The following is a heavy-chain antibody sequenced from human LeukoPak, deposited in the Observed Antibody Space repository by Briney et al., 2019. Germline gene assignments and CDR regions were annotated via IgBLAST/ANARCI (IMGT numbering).Heavy chain of an antibody. D-gene: IGHD5-18*01. CDR3: ARRAREYSHDAFDI. Sequence: ASVKVSCKASGYTFTDYYMDWVRQAPGQGLEWMGWINPNSRGTDSAQKFQGRFSMTRDTSISTAYMELSRLRSDDTAVYYCARRAREYSHDAFDIWGQGTMVTVSS. J-gene: IGHJ3*02. CDR1: GYTFTDYY. V-gene: IGHV1-2*02. CDR2: INPNSRGT.